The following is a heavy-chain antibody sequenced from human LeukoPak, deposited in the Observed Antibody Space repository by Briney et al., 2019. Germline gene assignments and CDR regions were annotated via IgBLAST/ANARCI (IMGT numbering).Heavy chain of an antibody. CDR1: GFTVNSNY. V-gene: IGHV3-66*01. Sequence: GGSLTLSCAASGFTVNSNYMSWVRQAPGKALEWVSVIYSGGRSYYADSVKGRFTISRDNSKNTVYLQMNSLRVEDTAVYYCARGMGGYGGYDYWGQGTLVTVSS. CDR3: ARGMGGYGGYDY. CDR2: IYSGGRS. D-gene: IGHD5-12*01. J-gene: IGHJ4*02.